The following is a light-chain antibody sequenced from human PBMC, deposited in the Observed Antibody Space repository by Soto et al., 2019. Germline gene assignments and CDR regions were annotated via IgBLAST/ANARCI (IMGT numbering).Light chain of an antibody. V-gene: IGLV2-23*01. Sequence: QSALTQPASVSGSPGQSITISCTGTSSDVGSYNLVSWYQQHPGKAPKLVIYEGSKRPSGVSNRFSGSKSGNTASLTISELQAEDEADYYCCSYAGSSTLVFGGGTKLTVL. CDR2: EGS. CDR3: CSYAGSSTLV. CDR1: SSDVGSYNL. J-gene: IGLJ2*01.